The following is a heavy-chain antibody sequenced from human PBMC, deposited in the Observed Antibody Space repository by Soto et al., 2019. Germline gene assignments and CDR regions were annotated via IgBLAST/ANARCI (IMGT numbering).Heavy chain of an antibody. CDR1: GFTFSSYA. CDR2: ISGSGGST. V-gene: IGHV3-23*01. Sequence: PGGSLRLSCAASGFTFSSYAMSWVRQAPGKGLEWVSAISGSGGSTYYADSVKGRFTISRDNSKNTLYLQMNSLRAEDTAVYYCAKEQLGYSSSTSCRYYYYGMDVWGQGTTVTVSS. CDR3: AKEQLGYSSSTSCRYYYYGMDV. D-gene: IGHD2-2*01. J-gene: IGHJ6*02.